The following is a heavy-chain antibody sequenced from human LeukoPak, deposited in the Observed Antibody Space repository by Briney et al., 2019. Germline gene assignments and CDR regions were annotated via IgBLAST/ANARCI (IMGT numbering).Heavy chain of an antibody. V-gene: IGHV6-1*01. CDR3: ARDLIGYCSSTSCHPSFDY. CDR1: GDSVSSNSAA. D-gene: IGHD2-2*01. J-gene: IGHJ4*02. CDR2: TYYRSKWYN. Sequence: SQTLSLTCAISGDSVSSNSAAWNWIRQSPSRGLEWLGRTYYRSKWYNDYAVSVKSRITINPDTSKNQFSLQLNSVTPEDTAVYYCARDLIGYCSSTSCHPSFDYWGQGTLVTVSP.